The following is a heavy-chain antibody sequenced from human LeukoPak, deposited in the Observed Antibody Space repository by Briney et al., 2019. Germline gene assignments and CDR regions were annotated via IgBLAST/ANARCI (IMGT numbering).Heavy chain of an antibody. V-gene: IGHV1-69*05. J-gene: IGHJ3*02. CDR2: IIPIFGTA. CDR3: TRELGYAFDI. D-gene: IGHD7-27*01. Sequence: SVKVSCKASGGTFSSYAISWVRQAPGQGLEWMGGIIPIFGTANYAQKFQGRVTITTDESTSTAYMELSSLRSEDTAVYYCTRELGYAFDIWGQGTMVTVSS. CDR1: GGTFSSYA.